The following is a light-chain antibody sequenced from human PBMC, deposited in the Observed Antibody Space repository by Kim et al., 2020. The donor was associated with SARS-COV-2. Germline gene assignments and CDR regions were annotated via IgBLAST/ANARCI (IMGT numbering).Light chain of an antibody. CDR1: SLRSYY. CDR2: GKN. J-gene: IGLJ1*01. CDR3: NSRDSSGNHRDV. V-gene: IGLV3-19*01. Sequence: SYELTQDPAVSVALGQTVRITCQGDSLRSYYASWYQQKPGQAPVLVIYGKNNRPSGIPDRFSGSSSGNTASLTITGAQAEDEADYYCNSRDSSGNHRDVFGTGTKVTVL.